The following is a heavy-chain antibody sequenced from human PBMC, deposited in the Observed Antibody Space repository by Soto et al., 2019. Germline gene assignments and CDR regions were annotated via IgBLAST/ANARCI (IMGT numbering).Heavy chain of an antibody. CDR2: ISGSGGST. J-gene: IGHJ3*02. CDR1: GFTFSSYA. D-gene: IGHD3-3*01. Sequence: EVQLLESGGGLVQPGGSLRLSCAASGFTFSSYAMSWVRQAPGKGLEWVSAISGSGGSTYYADSVKGRFTISRDNSKNTLYLQMNRLRAEDTAVYYCAKDCYDFWSGYQHDAFDIWGQGTMVTVSS. CDR3: AKDCYDFWSGYQHDAFDI. V-gene: IGHV3-23*01.